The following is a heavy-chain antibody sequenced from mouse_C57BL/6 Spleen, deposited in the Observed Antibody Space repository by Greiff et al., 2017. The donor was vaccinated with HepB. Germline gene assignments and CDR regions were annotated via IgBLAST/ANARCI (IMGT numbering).Heavy chain of an antibody. Sequence: QVQLQQSGPELVKPGASVKISCKASGYAFSSSWMNWVKQRPGKGLEWIGRIYPGDGDTNYNGKFKGKATLTADKSSSTAYMQLSSLTSEDSAVYFCAREGDLSLIYDGHYGDYWGQGTTLTVSS. CDR1: GYAFSSSW. V-gene: IGHV1-82*01. CDR3: AREGDLSLIYDGHYGDY. D-gene: IGHD2-3*01. CDR2: IYPGDGDT. J-gene: IGHJ2*01.